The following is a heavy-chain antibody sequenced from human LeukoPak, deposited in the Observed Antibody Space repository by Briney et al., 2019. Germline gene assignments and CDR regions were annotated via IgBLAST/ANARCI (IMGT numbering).Heavy chain of an antibody. J-gene: IGHJ6*03. CDR3: ASRYCSSASCYYYYYMDV. V-gene: IGHV1-69*13. CDR2: IIPIFGAA. Sequence: GASVKVSCKASGGTFTSYAISWVRQAPGQGLEWMGGIIPIFGAANYAQKFTGRVTITADAYTSTAYMDLCSLRSEETAVYYCASRYCSSASCYYYYYMDVWGEGATVTISS. D-gene: IGHD2-2*01. CDR1: GGTFTSYA.